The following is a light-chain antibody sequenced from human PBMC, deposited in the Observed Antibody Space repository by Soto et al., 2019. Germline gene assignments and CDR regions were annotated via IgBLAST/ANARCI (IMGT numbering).Light chain of an antibody. CDR1: QSIRSY. CDR3: QHYNNWPPAYT. CDR2: GAS. V-gene: IGKV3-15*01. Sequence: VMSQSPATLSVSPGETATLSCRASQSIRSYLAWYQQKPGQAPRLLIYGASMRATGVPTRFSGSGSGTEFTLAISSLQSEDFALYYCQHYNNWPPAYTFGQGTKVEIK. J-gene: IGKJ2*01.